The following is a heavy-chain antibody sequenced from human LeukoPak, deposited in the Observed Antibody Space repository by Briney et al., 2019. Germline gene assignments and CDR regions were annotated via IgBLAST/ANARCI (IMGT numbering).Heavy chain of an antibody. D-gene: IGHD3-10*01. CDR1: GGSIINYY. CDR3: AATMVRGVYTHFDY. J-gene: IGHJ4*02. Sequence: SETLSLTFSVVGGSIINYYWSGIRQPPGKGLEWIGYVYYSGSTNYNPSLKSRVTISVDTSKNHFSLQLSSVTAADTAVYYSAATMVRGVYTHFDYWGQGTLVTVSS. CDR2: VYYSGST. V-gene: IGHV4-59*08.